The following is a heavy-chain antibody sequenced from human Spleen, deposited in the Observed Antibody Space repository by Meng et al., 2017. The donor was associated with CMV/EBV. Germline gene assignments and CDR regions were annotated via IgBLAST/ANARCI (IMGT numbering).Heavy chain of an antibody. D-gene: IGHD3-22*01. V-gene: IGHV1-2*02. J-gene: IGHJ3*02. Sequence: ASVKVSCKASGYTFTGYYMHWVRQAPGQGLEWMGWINPNSGGTNYAQKFQGRVTMTRDTSISTAYMELSRLRSDDTAAYYCASDQSGYYHFDIWGQGTMVTVSS. CDR3: ASDQSGYYHFDI. CDR1: GYTFTGYY. CDR2: INPNSGGT.